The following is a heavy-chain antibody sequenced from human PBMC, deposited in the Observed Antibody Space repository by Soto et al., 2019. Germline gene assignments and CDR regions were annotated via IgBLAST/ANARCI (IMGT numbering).Heavy chain of an antibody. CDR2: INHSGST. V-gene: IGHV4-34*01. CDR1: GGSFSGYY. CDR3: ARRRYSGYDTTMFDP. D-gene: IGHD5-12*01. J-gene: IGHJ5*02. Sequence: SEALSLTCAVYGGSFSGYYWSWIRQPPGKGLEWIGEINHSGSTNYNPSLKSRATISVDTSKNQFSLKLSSVTAADTAVYYCARRRYSGYDTTMFDPWGQGTLVTVSS.